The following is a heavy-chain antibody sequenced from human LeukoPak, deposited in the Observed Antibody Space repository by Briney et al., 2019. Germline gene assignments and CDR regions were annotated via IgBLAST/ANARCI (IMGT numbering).Heavy chain of an antibody. D-gene: IGHD5-18*01. CDR1: GYTFTSYG. CDR2: ISVYNGNT. J-gene: IGHJ4*02. Sequence: GASVKVSCKASGYTFTSYGINWVLQAPGQGLEWMGWISVYNGNTLYAQRLQGRVTMTTDTSTSTAYMDLRSLRSDDTAVYYCARALDTPTNDYWGQGTLVTVSS. CDR3: ARALDTPTNDY. V-gene: IGHV1-18*01.